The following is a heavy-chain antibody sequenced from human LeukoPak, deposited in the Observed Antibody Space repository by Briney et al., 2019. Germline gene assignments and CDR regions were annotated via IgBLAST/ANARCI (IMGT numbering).Heavy chain of an antibody. D-gene: IGHD3-10*01. CDR1: GFTFSSYK. Sequence: PGGSLRLSCAASGFTFSSYKMIWVRQAPGKGLEWVSYITTSGTTTYYADSLKGRFTISRDNAKNSLYLQMNSLRAEDTAVYYCARDFGYFWGQGTLVTVSS. J-gene: IGHJ4*02. V-gene: IGHV3-48*03. CDR2: ITTSGTTT. CDR3: ARDFGYF.